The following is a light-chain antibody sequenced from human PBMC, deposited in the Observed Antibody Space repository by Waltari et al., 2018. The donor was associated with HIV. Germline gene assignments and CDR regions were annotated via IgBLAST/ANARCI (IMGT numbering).Light chain of an antibody. CDR1: ALPKQY. CDR2: KNT. Sequence: SYELTQPPSVSLSPGQTARITCSGDALPKQYAYCYQQKPGQAPVLVIYKNTERPSGIPERFSGSSSGTTVTLTISGVQAEDEADYYCQSEDSISTYVIFGGGTKLTVL. V-gene: IGLV3-25*03. J-gene: IGLJ2*01. CDR3: QSEDSISTYVI.